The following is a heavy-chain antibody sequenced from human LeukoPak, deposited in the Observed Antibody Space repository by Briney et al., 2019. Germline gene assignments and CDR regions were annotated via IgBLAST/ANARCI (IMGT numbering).Heavy chain of an antibody. CDR2: IRYDGSNK. J-gene: IGHJ4*02. CDR1: GFTFDSYA. V-gene: IGHV3-30*02. CDR3: AKEEYYDFWSGYLVY. D-gene: IGHD3-3*01. Sequence: GGSLRLSCEASGFTFDSYAMNWVRQAPGKGLEWVAFIRYDGSNKYYADSVKGRFTISRDNSKNTLYLQMNSLRAEDTAVYYCAKEEYYDFWSGYLVYWGQGTLVTVSS.